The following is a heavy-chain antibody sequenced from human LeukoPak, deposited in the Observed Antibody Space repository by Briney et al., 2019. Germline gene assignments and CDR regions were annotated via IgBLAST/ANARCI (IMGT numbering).Heavy chain of an antibody. CDR3: ARDTLIVVVPAAMASYYGMDV. CDR2: VSAYTGNT. CDR1: GYTFTNYG. Sequence: ASVKVSCKASGYTFTNYGISWVRQAPGQGLEWMGWVSAYTGNTIYAQKLQGRVTMTTDTSTSTAYMELRSLRSDDTAVYYCARDTLIVVVPAAMASYYGMDVWGQGTTVTVSS. D-gene: IGHD2-2*01. V-gene: IGHV1-18*01. J-gene: IGHJ6*02.